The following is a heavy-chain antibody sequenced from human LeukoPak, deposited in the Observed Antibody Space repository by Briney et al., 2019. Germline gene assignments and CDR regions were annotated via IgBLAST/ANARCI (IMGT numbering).Heavy chain of an antibody. CDR3: AAAVNTGRAEHY. J-gene: IGHJ4*02. D-gene: IGHD4-17*01. Sequence: GGSLRLSCAASGFTFSTYAMSWVRQAPRRGLEWVSSIIDSGGATYYADSVKGRFTISRDNSKNTLFLHINSLSAEDTAVYYCAAAVNTGRAEHYWGQGTLVTVSS. CDR2: IIDSGGAT. CDR1: GFTFSTYA. V-gene: IGHV3-23*01.